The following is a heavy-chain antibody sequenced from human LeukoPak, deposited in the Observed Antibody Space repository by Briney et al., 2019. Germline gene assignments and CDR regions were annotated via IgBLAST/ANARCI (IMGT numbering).Heavy chain of an antibody. CDR1: GSTFSSYS. J-gene: IGHJ6*04. D-gene: IGHD3-10*01. CDR2: ISSSSSYI. CDR3: ARDFQVWFGEAYGMGV. Sequence: GGSLRLSCAASGSTFSSYSMNWVRQAPGKGLEWVSSISSSSSYIYYADSVKGRFTISRDNAKNSLYLQMNSLRAEDTAVYYCARDFQVWFGEAYGMGVWGKGTTVTVSS. V-gene: IGHV3-21*01.